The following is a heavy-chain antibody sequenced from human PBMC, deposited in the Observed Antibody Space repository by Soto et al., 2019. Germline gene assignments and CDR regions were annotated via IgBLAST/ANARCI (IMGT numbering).Heavy chain of an antibody. CDR3: AKYPTYYDILTGPQYYFDY. J-gene: IGHJ4*02. CDR2: ISGSGGST. D-gene: IGHD3-9*01. V-gene: IGHV3-23*01. Sequence: GGSLRLSCAASGFTFSSYAMSWVRQAPRKGLEWVSAISGSGGSTYYADSVKGRFTISRDNSKNTLYLQMNSLRAEDTAVYYCAKYPTYYDILTGPQYYFDYWGQGTLVTVSS. CDR1: GFTFSSYA.